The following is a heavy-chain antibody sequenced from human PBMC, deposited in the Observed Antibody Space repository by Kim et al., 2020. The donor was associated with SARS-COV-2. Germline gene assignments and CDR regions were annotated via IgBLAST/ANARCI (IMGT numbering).Heavy chain of an antibody. J-gene: IGHJ3*02. Sequence: GGSLRLSCAASGFTFGSYAMSWVRQAPGKGLEWVSVISGSDGTTYYVDSLKGRFTISRDNSKNTLDLQMNSLRAEDTAVYYCAKGSRSGYFRDAFDIWGQGTMVTVSS. CDR3: AKGSRSGYFRDAFDI. D-gene: IGHD3-22*01. CDR2: ISGSDGTT. CDR1: GFTFGSYA. V-gene: IGHV3-23*01.